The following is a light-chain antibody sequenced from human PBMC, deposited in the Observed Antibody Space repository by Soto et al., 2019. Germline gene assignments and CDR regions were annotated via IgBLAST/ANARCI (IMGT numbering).Light chain of an antibody. V-gene: IGLV1-44*01. CDR2: SHN. Sequence: QSVLTQPPSASGTPGQRVTISCSGSSSNIGSHTVTWYQQVPGTAPKLLIFSHNQRPSGVPDRFSGSKSGTSASLAISGLQSDDEADYYCSSYTSRSTYVFGSGTKVTVL. CDR3: SSYTSRSTYV. CDR1: SSNIGSHT. J-gene: IGLJ1*01.